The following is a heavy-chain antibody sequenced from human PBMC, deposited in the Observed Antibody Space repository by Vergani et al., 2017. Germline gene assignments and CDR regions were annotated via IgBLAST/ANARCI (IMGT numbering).Heavy chain of an antibody. J-gene: IGHJ4*02. D-gene: IGHD6-13*01. V-gene: IGHV4-39*01. CDR3: ASHSSSWDHFDY. Sequence: QLQLQESGQGLVKPSETLSLTCTVSGGSISSSSYYWGWIRQPPGKGLEWIGSIYYSGSTYYNPSLKSRVTISVDTSKNQFSLKLSSVTAADTAVYYCASHSSSWDHFDYWGQGTLVTVSS. CDR1: GGSISSSSYY. CDR2: IYYSGST.